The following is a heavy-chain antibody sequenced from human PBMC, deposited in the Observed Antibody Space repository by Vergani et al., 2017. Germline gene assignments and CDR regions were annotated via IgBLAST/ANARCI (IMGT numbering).Heavy chain of an antibody. V-gene: IGHV3-23*01. Sequence: EVQLLESGGGLVQPGGSLRLSCAASGFTFSSYAMSWVRQAPGKGLEWVSAISGSGGSTYYADSVKGRFTISRDNSKNTLYLQMNSLRAEDTAVYYCARGRSITIFGVVTGDAFDIWGQGTMVTVSS. J-gene: IGHJ3*02. D-gene: IGHD3-3*01. CDR2: ISGSGGST. CDR3: ARGRSITIFGVVTGDAFDI. CDR1: GFTFSSYA.